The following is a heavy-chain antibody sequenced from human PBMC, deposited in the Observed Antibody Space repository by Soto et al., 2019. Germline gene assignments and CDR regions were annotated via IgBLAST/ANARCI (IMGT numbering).Heavy chain of an antibody. CDR3: ARGEVLRYFDWPHDAFDI. D-gene: IGHD3-9*01. CDR1: GFTFSSYG. Sequence: QVQLVESGGGVVQPGRSLRLSCAASGFTFSSYGMHWVRQAPGKGLEWVAVIWYDGSNKYYADSVKGRFTISRDNSKNPLYLQMNSLRAEDTAVYYCARGEVLRYFDWPHDAFDIWGQGTMVTVSS. J-gene: IGHJ3*02. CDR2: IWYDGSNK. V-gene: IGHV3-33*01.